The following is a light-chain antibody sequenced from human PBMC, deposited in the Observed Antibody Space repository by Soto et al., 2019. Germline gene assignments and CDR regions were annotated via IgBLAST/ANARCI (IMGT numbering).Light chain of an antibody. J-gene: IGKJ5*01. CDR2: GAS. Sequence: EILLTQSPGTLSLYPGERAPLSCRASQSVSSSYLAWYQQKPGQAPRLLIYGASSRATGIPDRFSGSGSGTDFTLTISRLEPEDFAVYYCQQYGSSPPITFGQGTRLEIK. V-gene: IGKV3-20*01. CDR3: QQYGSSPPIT. CDR1: QSVSSSY.